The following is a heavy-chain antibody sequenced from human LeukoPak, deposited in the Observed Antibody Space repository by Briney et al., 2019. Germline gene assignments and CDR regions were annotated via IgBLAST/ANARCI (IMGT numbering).Heavy chain of an antibody. CDR3: AREINWFDP. V-gene: IGHV3-48*04. J-gene: IGHJ5*02. CDR1: GFTFSSYS. Sequence: GGPLRLSCAASGFTFSSYSMNWVRQAPGKGLEWVSCVSSSSSTISYADSVKGRFTISRDNAKNSLYLQMNSLRAEDTAVYYCAREINWFDPWGQGTLVTVSS. CDR2: VSSSSSTI.